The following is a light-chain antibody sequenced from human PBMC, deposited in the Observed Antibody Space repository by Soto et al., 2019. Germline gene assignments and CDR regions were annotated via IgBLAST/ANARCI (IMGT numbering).Light chain of an antibody. CDR1: TSDIGGYKF. CDR3: QSYDSRLSAVV. V-gene: IGLV2-14*01. Sequence: QSALTQPASVSGSTGQSITISCTGATSDIGGYKFVSWYQQHPGKASKVMIYEVSNRPSGISDRFSGSKSGNTASLTISGLQAEDEADYYCQSYDSRLSAVVFGGGTQLTVL. J-gene: IGLJ2*01. CDR2: EVS.